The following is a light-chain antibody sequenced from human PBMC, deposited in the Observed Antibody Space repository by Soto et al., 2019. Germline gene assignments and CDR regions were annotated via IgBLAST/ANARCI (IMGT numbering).Light chain of an antibody. CDR3: QRRSNWPPLT. V-gene: IGKV3-11*01. Sequence: EIVLTQSPATLSLSPGERATFSCRASQSVSSDLVWYQQKPGQAPRLLIYDASNRATGIPARFSGSGSGTDFTLTISSLEPEDFAVYYCQRRSNWPPLTFGGGTKVEIK. J-gene: IGKJ4*01. CDR2: DAS. CDR1: QSVSSD.